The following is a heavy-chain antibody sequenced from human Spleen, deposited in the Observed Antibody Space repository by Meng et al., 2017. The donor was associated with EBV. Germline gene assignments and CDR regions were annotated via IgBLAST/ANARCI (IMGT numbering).Heavy chain of an antibody. Sequence: GQVVQSGAEVQKPGASVKVSCKTSGGGFNSFAISWVRQAPGQGLEWMGAFTPILDIANYARRFRGRVTITADESTSTAYLEMSSLRSDDTATYYCATYHSDSSGPMDYWGQGTLVTVSS. D-gene: IGHD3-22*01. CDR3: ATYHSDSSGPMDY. V-gene: IGHV1-69*01. CDR2: FTPILDIA. J-gene: IGHJ4*02. CDR1: GGGFNSFA.